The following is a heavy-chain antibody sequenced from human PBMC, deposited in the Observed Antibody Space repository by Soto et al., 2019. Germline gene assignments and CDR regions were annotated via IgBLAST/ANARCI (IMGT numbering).Heavy chain of an antibody. CDR1: GCTFASYG. Sequence: ASVKVSCKASGCTFASYGISWVRQATGQGLEWMGWMNPGSGDTGYAQKFQGRVTMTRDISIATAYLELSSLRSDDMAIYYCARMATFGSLNWFDPWGQGTLVTVSS. D-gene: IGHD3-16*01. CDR3: ARMATFGSLNWFDP. V-gene: IGHV1-8*02. CDR2: MNPGSGDT. J-gene: IGHJ5*02.